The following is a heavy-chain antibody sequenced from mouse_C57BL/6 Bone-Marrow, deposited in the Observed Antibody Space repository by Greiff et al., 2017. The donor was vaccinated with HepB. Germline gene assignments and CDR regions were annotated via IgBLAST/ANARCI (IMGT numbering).Heavy chain of an antibody. Sequence: VHLVESGAELARPGASVKLSCKASGYTFTSYGISWVKQRTGQGLEWIGEIYPRSGNTYYNEKFKGKATLTADKSSSTAYMELRSLTSEDSAVYFCARWGTAQATLAYWGQGTLVTVSA. CDR1: GYTFTSYG. CDR2: IYPRSGNT. J-gene: IGHJ3*01. V-gene: IGHV1-81*01. CDR3: ARWGTAQATLAY. D-gene: IGHD3-2*02.